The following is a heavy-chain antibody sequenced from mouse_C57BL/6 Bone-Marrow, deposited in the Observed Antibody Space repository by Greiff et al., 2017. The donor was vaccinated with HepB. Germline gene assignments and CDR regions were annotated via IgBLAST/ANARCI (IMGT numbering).Heavy chain of an antibody. J-gene: IGHJ3*01. D-gene: IGHD4-1*01. CDR1: GFSLTSYG. CDR2: IWGVGST. CDR3: ASVTGTGAY. Sequence: VQGVESGPGLVAPSQSLSITCTVSGFSLTSYGVDWVRQSPGKGLEWLGVIWGVGSTNYNSALKSRLSISKDNSKSQVFLKMNSLQTDDTAMYYCASVTGTGAYWGQGTLVTVSA. V-gene: IGHV2-6*01.